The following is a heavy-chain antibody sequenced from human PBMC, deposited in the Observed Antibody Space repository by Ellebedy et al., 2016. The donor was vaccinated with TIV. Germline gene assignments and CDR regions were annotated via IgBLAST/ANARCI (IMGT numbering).Heavy chain of an antibody. D-gene: IGHD3-22*01. V-gene: IGHV4-39*01. Sequence: MPSETLSLTCTVSGGSISSSSYYWGWIRQPPGKGLEWIGSIYYSGSTYYNPSLKSRVTISVDTSKNQFSLKLSSVTAADTAVYYCATSSGYYSRYYYYGMDVWGQGTTVTVSS. CDR1: GGSISSSSYY. J-gene: IGHJ6*02. CDR3: ATSSGYYSRYYYYGMDV. CDR2: IYYSGST.